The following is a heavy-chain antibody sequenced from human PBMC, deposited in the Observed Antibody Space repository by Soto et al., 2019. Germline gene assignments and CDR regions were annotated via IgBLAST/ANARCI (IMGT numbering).Heavy chain of an antibody. Sequence: ASVKVSCKASGYTFTSYGISWVRQAPGQGLEWMGWISAYNGNTNYAQKLQGRVTMTTDTSTSTAYMELRSLRSDDTAVYYCARVDVELYPGSRYYYYYMDVWGKGTTVTVSS. J-gene: IGHJ6*03. CDR3: ARVDVELYPGSRYYYYYMDV. CDR2: ISAYNGNT. CDR1: GYTFTSYG. V-gene: IGHV1-18*01. D-gene: IGHD3-10*01.